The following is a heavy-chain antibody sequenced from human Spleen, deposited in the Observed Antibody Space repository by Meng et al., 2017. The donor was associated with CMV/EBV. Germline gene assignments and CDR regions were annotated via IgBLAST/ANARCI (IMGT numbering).Heavy chain of an antibody. J-gene: IGHJ4*02. CDR1: GFTFSSYA. CDR2: IKSKSDVGPI. Sequence: GESLKISCAASGFTFSSYAMHWVRQAPGKGLEWVGRIKSKSDVGPIYYAAPVKGRFTISRDDSKNTLYLQMNSLKIEDTAVYYCTTGLGRKTYYSASGSYADYWGQGTLVTVSS. V-gene: IGHV3-15*05. D-gene: IGHD3-10*01. CDR3: TTGLGRKTYYSASGSYADY.